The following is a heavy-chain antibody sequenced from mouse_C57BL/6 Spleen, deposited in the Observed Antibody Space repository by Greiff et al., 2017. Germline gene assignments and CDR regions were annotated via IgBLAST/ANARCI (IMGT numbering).Heavy chain of an antibody. CDR2: IYPGCGST. D-gene: IGHD2-2*01. V-gene: IGHV1-55*01. CDR1: GYTFTSYW. CDR3: AKICYAYDVGLVLDY. J-gene: IGHJ2*03. Sequence: QVQLQQPGAELVKPGASVKMSCKASGYTFTSYWITWVKQMPGQGLEWIGDIYPGCGSTNYNEKVESKAMLAVVTSSRTAYMQLSCLSSEGSAVYYCAKICYAYDVGLVLDYWGQGTSLTVSS.